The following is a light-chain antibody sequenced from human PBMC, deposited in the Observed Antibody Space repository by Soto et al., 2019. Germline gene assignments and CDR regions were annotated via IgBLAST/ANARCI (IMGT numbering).Light chain of an antibody. J-gene: IGKJ3*01. Sequence: DIQMTQSPSSLSASVGARVSITCQASQDIRTSLSWFQQKPGRAPKLLIYGASNLETGVPSRFRGSGSGTDFTFTISSLEPEDFAVYYCQQRSNWPLFTFGPGTKWISN. CDR1: QDIRTS. V-gene: IGKV1-33*01. CDR3: QQRSNWPLFT. CDR2: GAS.